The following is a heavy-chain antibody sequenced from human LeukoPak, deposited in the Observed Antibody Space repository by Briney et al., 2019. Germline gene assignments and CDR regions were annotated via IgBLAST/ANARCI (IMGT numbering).Heavy chain of an antibody. CDR2: IYYSGST. CDR1: GGSISSYY. V-gene: IGHV4-59*12. D-gene: IGHD1-1*01. CDR3: ARAWKGTRKIDY. J-gene: IGHJ4*02. Sequence: PSETLSLTCTVSGGSISSYYWSWIRQPPGKGLEWIGYIYYSGSTNYNPSLKSRVTISVDTSKNQFSLKLSSVTAADTAVYYCARAWKGTRKIDYWGQGTLVTVSS.